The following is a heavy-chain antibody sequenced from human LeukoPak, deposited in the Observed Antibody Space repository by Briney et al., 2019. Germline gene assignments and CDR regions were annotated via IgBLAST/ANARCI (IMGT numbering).Heavy chain of an antibody. V-gene: IGHV1-69*13. D-gene: IGHD3-22*01. CDR1: GGTFSSYA. CDR2: IIPIFGTA. CDR3: ARRYYDSSGYPHYGFDP. J-gene: IGHJ5*02. Sequence: SVKVSCKASGGTFSSYAISWVRQAPGQGLEWMGGIIPIFGTANHAQKFQGRVTITADESTSTAYMELSSPRSEDTAVYYCARRYYDSSGYPHYGFDPWGQGTLVTVSS.